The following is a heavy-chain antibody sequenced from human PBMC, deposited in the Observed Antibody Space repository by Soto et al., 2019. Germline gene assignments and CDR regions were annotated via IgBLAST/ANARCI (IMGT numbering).Heavy chain of an antibody. V-gene: IGHV3-23*01. CDR3: AKDAISMVRGVNNWFDP. J-gene: IGHJ5*02. D-gene: IGHD3-10*01. CDR2: ISGGGGVST. CDR1: GFTFSSYA. Sequence: GGSLRLSCAASGFTFSSYAMTWVRQAPGKGLEWVSGISGGGGVSTYYADSVKGRFTISRDNSMNTLYLQMNRLRAEDTAVYYCAKDAISMVRGVNNWFDPWGQGTLVTVSS.